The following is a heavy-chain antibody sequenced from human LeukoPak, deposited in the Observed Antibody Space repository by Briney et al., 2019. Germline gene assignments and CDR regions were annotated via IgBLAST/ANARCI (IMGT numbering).Heavy chain of an antibody. V-gene: IGHV1-69*13. J-gene: IGHJ4*02. D-gene: IGHD6-6*01. CDR2: IIPIFGTA. CDR1: GGTFSSYA. Sequence: ASVKVSCKASGGTFSSYAISWVRQAPGQGLEWMGGIIPIFGTANYAQKFQGRVTITADESTSTAYMELSSLRSEDTAVYYCARVLGSSSGPIDYWGQGTLVTVSS. CDR3: ARVLGSSSGPIDY.